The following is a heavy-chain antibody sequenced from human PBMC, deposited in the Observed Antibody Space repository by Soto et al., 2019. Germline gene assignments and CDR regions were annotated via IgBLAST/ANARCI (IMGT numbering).Heavy chain of an antibody. V-gene: IGHV4-59*01. CDR1: GRSLSSYY. CDR3: ARSPYSRWSYYFDY. CDR2: IYYSGST. J-gene: IGHJ4*02. Sequence: SETLSITCPVSGRSLSSYYWSLIRQHPGKGLEWIGYIYYSGSTNYNPSLKSRVTISVDTSKNQFSLKLSSVTAADTAVYYCARSPYSRWSYYFDYWGQGTLVNVSS. D-gene: IGHD6-13*01.